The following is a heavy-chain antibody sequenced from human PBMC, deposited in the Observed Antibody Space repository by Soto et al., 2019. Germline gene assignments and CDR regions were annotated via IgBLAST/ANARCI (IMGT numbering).Heavy chain of an antibody. Sequence: EVQLVESGGGLVQPGGSLRLSCAASGFTFSSYSMNWVRQAPGKGLEWVSYISSSSSTIYYADSVKGRFTISIDNAKKSLYLQMNSLRAEDTAVYYCARDSGYSYGPLDYWGQGTLVTVSS. J-gene: IGHJ4*02. CDR2: ISSSSSTI. CDR1: GFTFSSYS. V-gene: IGHV3-48*01. CDR3: ARDSGYSYGPLDY. D-gene: IGHD5-18*01.